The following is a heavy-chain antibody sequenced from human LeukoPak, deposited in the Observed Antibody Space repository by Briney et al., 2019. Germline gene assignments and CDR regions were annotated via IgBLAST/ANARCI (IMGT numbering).Heavy chain of an antibody. D-gene: IGHD1-1*01. Sequence: SETLSLTCSVSGDSISRYYWNWIRQPAGKGLEWIGRVFASGTTNYNPSLTSRVSISADKSKNQVSLRLSSETAADTAIYYCARGWKQLVYWGQGALVTVSS. CDR3: ARGWKQLVY. J-gene: IGHJ4*02. CDR1: GDSISRYY. CDR2: VFASGTT. V-gene: IGHV4-4*07.